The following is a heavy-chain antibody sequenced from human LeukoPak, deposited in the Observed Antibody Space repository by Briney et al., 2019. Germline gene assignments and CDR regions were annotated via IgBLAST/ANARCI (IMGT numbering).Heavy chain of an antibody. CDR3: ASFYNNPDALDI. Sequence: GASVKVSCKASGYTFTSYYIHWVRQAPGQGLAWMGIISPSGGSTRYAQRFQGRLTMTSDTSTSTVNMELRSLRSDDTAVYYCASFYNNPDALDIWGQGTMVAVSS. J-gene: IGHJ3*02. V-gene: IGHV1-46*01. D-gene: IGHD5-24*01. CDR1: GYTFTSYY. CDR2: ISPSGGST.